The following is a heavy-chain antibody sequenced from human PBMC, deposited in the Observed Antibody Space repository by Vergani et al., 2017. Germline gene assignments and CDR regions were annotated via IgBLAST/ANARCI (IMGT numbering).Heavy chain of an antibody. J-gene: IGHJ4*02. CDR1: GYTFTSYG. CDR3: ARDSGDYLFDY. CDR2: ISAYSGGT. V-gene: IGHV1-18*04. Sequence: QVQLVQSGAEVKKPGASVKVSCKASGYTFTSYGISWVRQAPGQGLEWMGWISAYSGGTNYAQKFQGRVTMTRDTSISTAYMELSRLRSDDTAVYYCARDSGDYLFDYWGQGTLVTVSS. D-gene: IGHD4-17*01.